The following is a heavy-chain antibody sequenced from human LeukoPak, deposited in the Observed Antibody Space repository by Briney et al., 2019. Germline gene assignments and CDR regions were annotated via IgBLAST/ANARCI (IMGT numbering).Heavy chain of an antibody. J-gene: IGHJ3*01. CDR1: GFTSSNYA. Sequence: GGSLRLSCAASGFTSSNYAMSWVRQAPGKGLEWVSVLNNSGEYTNYADSVRGRFTLSTDNTKNTMYLQMSSLRAEDTAIYYCAKFLGATSVTDDALDVWGQGTMITV. V-gene: IGHV3-23*01. CDR2: LNNSGEYT. D-gene: IGHD1-26*01. CDR3: AKFLGATSVTDDALDV.